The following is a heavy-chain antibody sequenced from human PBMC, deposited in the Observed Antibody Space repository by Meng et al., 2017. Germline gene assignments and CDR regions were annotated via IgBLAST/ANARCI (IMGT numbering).Heavy chain of an antibody. Sequence: GESLKISCAASGFTFSSYAMSWVRQAPGKGLEWVSAISGSGGSTYYADSVRGRFTISRDNSKNTLYLQMNSLRAEDTAVYYCAGTTTVTTDWDYWGQGTLVTVSS. CDR3: AGTTTVTTDWDY. D-gene: IGHD4-17*01. J-gene: IGHJ4*02. CDR1: GFTFSSYA. V-gene: IGHV3-23*01. CDR2: ISGSGGST.